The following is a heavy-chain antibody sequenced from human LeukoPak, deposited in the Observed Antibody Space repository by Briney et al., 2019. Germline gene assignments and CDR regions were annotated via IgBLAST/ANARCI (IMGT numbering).Heavy chain of an antibody. V-gene: IGHV3-74*01. D-gene: IGHD2-2*01. CDR1: GFTFSSYW. Sequence: GGSLRLSCAASGFTFSSYWMHWVRQAPEKRLVWVSRINSDGSSTSYADSVKGRFTISRDNAKNTLYLQMNSLRAEDTAVYYCARDGVVPAASDAFDIWGQGTMVTVSS. CDR3: ARDGVVPAASDAFDI. CDR2: INSDGSST. J-gene: IGHJ3*02.